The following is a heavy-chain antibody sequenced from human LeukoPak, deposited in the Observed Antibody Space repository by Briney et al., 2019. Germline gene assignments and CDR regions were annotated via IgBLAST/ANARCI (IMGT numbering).Heavy chain of an antibody. CDR1: GGTFSSYA. J-gene: IGHJ4*02. Sequence: SVKVSCEASGGTFSSYAISWVRQAPGQGLEWMGRIIPIFGTANYAQKFQGRVTITTDESTSTAYMELSSLRSEDTAVYYCARAHYSGYDYFDYWGQGTLVTVSS. V-gene: IGHV1-69*05. D-gene: IGHD5-12*01. CDR2: IIPIFGTA. CDR3: ARAHYSGYDYFDY.